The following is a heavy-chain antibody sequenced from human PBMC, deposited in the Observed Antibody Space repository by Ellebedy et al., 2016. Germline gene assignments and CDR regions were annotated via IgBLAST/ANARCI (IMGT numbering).Heavy chain of an antibody. D-gene: IGHD6-13*01. J-gene: IGHJ4*02. Sequence: GESLKISCKASGYTFPNYWIGWMRQMPGKGLEWMGIIFPGDSNTRYSPSFQGQFTLSADKSVITAYLQWSRLKASDTGMYYCARRAAVSGLYYFDNWGQGTLVTVSS. CDR3: ARRAAVSGLYYFDN. V-gene: IGHV5-51*01. CDR1: GYTFPNYW. CDR2: IFPGDSNT.